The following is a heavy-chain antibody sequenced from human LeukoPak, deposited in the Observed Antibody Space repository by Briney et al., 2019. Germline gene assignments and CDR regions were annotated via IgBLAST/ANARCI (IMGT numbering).Heavy chain of an antibody. Sequence: ASVKVSCKASGNTFNRYYMHWVRQAPGQGLEWMGIINPSGGSTSYAQKFQGRVTMTRDMSTSTAYMELSRLRSDDTAVYYCARDERCDSSGYPFDYWGQGTLVTVSS. CDR3: ARDERCDSSGYPFDY. CDR1: GNTFNRYY. D-gene: IGHD3-22*01. J-gene: IGHJ4*02. V-gene: IGHV1-46*02. CDR2: INPSGGST.